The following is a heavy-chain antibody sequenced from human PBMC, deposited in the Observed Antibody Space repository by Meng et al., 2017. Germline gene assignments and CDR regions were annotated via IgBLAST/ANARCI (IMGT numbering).Heavy chain of an antibody. D-gene: IGHD2-15*01. Sequence: WESLRLSCAVYGGSFSGYYWSWIRQPPGKGLEWIGEINHSGSTNYNPSLKSRVTISVDTSKNQFSLKVPSVTASYTAGYYCAIVSVVVAAHNWFDPWGQGTLVTVSS. CDR1: GGSFSGYY. CDR2: INHSGST. V-gene: IGHV4-34*01. J-gene: IGHJ5*02. CDR3: AIVSVVVAAHNWFDP.